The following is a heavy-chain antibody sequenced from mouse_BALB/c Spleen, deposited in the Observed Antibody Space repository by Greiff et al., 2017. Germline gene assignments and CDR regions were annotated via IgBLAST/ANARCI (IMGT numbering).Heavy chain of an antibody. CDR1: GYTFTSYW. D-gene: IGHD1-1*01. CDR2: INPSTGYT. J-gene: IGHJ4*01. CDR3: ARDIGYYGRGAMDY. Sequence: VQLQQSGAELAKPGASVKMSCKASGYTFTSYWMHWVKQRPGQGLEWIGYINPSTGYTEYNQKFKDKATLTADKSSSTAYMQLSSLTSEDSAVYYCARDIGYYGRGAMDYWGQGTSVTVSS. V-gene: IGHV1-7*01.